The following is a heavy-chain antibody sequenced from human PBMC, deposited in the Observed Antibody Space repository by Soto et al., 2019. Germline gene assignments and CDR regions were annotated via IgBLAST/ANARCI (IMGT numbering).Heavy chain of an antibody. CDR2: ITGSGSST. D-gene: IGHD2-21*01. J-gene: IGHJ4*01. CDR3: AKGCGNGRYYFDN. Sequence: GGSLRLSCAASGFTFSSYAMNWVRQAPGKGLEWVSTITGSGSSTYYADFVKGRFCISRDNSKNTVYLQMNSLRAEDTAVYFCAKGCGNGRYYFDNVGQEALDNISS. V-gene: IGHV3-23*01. CDR1: GFTFSSYA.